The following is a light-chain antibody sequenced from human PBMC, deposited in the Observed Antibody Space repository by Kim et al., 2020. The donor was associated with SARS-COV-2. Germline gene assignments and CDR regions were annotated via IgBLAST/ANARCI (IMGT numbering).Light chain of an antibody. CDR2: DAS. Sequence: EVVLTQSPATLFLSPGERAALSCRASQSVSNSLAWYQQKPGQAPRLLMYDASNRATGFPARFSGSGSGTDFTLTISSLEPEDFAVYFCQQRSYWPPSFGGGTKLEIK. J-gene: IGKJ4*01. CDR3: QQRSYWPPS. CDR1: QSVSNS. V-gene: IGKV3-11*01.